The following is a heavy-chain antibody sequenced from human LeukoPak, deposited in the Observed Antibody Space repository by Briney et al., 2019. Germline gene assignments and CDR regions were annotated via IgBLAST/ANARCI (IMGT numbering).Heavy chain of an antibody. CDR1: GFTFSDYY. J-gene: IGHJ4*02. CDR3: KSGGAAPGSFDY. CDR2: IKYDGNEE. Sequence: GGSLRLSCAASGFTFSDYYMSWIRQAPGKGLEWVANIKYDGNEEYYVDSVKGRFTISRDNAKNSLYLQLNSLRVEDTAVYYCKSGGAAPGSFDYWGQGTLVTVSP. V-gene: IGHV3-7*01. D-gene: IGHD1-1*01.